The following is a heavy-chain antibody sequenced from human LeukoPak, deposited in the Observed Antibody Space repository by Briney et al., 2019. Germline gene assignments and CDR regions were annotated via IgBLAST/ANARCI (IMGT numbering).Heavy chain of an antibody. V-gene: IGHV5-51*01. CDR1: GYSFTSYW. D-gene: IGHD6-13*01. Sequence: GESLKISCKGSGYSFTSYWIGWVRQMPGKGLEWMGIIYPGDSDTRYSPSFQGQVTISADKSISTAYLQWSSLKASDTAMYYCARHGYSSSWYGGWAFDIWGQGTMVTVSS. CDR2: IYPGDSDT. CDR3: ARHGYSSSWYGGWAFDI. J-gene: IGHJ3*02.